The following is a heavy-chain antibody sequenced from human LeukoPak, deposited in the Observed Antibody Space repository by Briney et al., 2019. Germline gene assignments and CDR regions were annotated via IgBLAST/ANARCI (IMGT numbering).Heavy chain of an antibody. D-gene: IGHD3-10*01. CDR1: GYTFTGYY. V-gene: IGHV1-2*02. CDR3: ARDVVRGAINWFDP. J-gene: IGHJ5*02. CDR2: INPNSGGT. Sequence: ASVKVSCKASGYTFTGYYMHWVRQAPGQGLEWMGWINPNSGGTNYAQKFQGRVTMTRDTSISTAYMELGRLRSDDTAVYYCARDVVRGAINWFDPWGQGTLVTVSS.